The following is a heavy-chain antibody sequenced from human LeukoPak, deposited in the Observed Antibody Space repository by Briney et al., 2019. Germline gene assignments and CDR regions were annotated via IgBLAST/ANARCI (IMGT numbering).Heavy chain of an antibody. J-gene: IGHJ4*02. D-gene: IGHD2-2*01. CDR2: ISSSGITM. CDR3: ARHHIVVVPAAILY. CDR1: GFTFSSYE. V-gene: IGHV3-48*03. Sequence: GGSLRLSCAAFGFTFSSYEMNWVRQAPGKGLEWVSYISSSGITMYYADSVKGRFTISRDNSKNTLYLEMNSLRAEDTAVYYCARHHIVVVPAAILYWGQGTLVTVSS.